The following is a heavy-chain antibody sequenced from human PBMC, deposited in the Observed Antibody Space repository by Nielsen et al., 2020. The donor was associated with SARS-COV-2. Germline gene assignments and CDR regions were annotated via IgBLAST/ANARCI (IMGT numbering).Heavy chain of an antibody. CDR2: VSQDGYDK. J-gene: IGHJ4*02. D-gene: IGHD3-22*01. CDR1: AFSFMSFG. CDR3: AKGYYYDTSGHYLDS. Sequence: LSLTCAASAFSFMSFGMHWVRQAPGKGLEWVAVVSQDGYDKYYADSVKGRFTIPRDNSKNTLYLQMNSLRDEDTALYYCAKGYYYDTSGHYLDSWGQGTLVTVSS. V-gene: IGHV3-30*18.